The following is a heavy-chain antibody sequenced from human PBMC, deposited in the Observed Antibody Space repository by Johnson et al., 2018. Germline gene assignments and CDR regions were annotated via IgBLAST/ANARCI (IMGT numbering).Heavy chain of an antibody. V-gene: IGHV3-48*01. D-gene: IGHD5-18*01. J-gene: IGHJ4*02. CDR3: AKDGYGPITFDY. Sequence: VQLQQSGGGLVQPGGSXRLSCAASGFTFNGYSMNWVRQAPGKGLEWISYISSTRCSSYYGDSVKGRFTISRDNANNSLYLQMNSLGVDDTAVYFWAKDGYGPITFDYWGRGTLVTVSS. CDR1: GFTFNGYS. CDR2: ISSTRCSS.